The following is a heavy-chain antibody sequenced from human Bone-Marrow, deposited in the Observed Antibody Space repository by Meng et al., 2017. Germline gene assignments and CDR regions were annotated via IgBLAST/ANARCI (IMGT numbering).Heavy chain of an antibody. J-gene: IGHJ4*02. CDR1: GYTFTSYG. CDR2: ISAYTGDT. D-gene: IGHD4-17*01. Sequence: QVQLVQSGAEVKKPGASVKVSCKASGYTFTSYGIIWVRQAPGQGLEWMGWISAYTGDTKYAQNFQGKVTMTTDTSTDTAYMELRSLRSDDTAMYFCARDDDYGDYFPVWYWGQGTLVTVSS. CDR3: ARDDDYGDYFPVWY. V-gene: IGHV1-18*01.